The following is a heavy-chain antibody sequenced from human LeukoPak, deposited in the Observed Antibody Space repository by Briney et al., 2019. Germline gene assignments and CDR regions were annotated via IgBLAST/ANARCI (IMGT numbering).Heavy chain of an antibody. CDR1: GFTFSSYA. J-gene: IGHJ6*02. V-gene: IGHV3-23*01. D-gene: IGHD1-26*01. CDR2: ISGSGGST. CDR3: AREREVPGYYYYAMDV. Sequence: GGSLRLSCAASGFTFSSYAMSWVRQAPGKGLEWVSAISGSGGSTYYADSVKGRFTISRDNSKNTLYLQMNSLRDKDTAVYYCAREREVPGYYYYAMDVWGQGTTVTVSS.